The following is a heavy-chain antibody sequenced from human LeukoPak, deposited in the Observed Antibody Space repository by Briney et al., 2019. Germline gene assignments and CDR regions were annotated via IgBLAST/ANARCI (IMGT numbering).Heavy chain of an antibody. V-gene: IGHV3-48*01. J-gene: IGHJ3*02. D-gene: IGHD1-26*01. CDR3: AREVGTPQAFDI. CDR1: EFAFSTYN. Sequence: GGSLRLSCAASEFAFSTYNMNWVRQAPGKGLEWVSYISTGSSTTYYADSVRGRFTISRDNAKNSLYLQMNSLKAEDTAIYYCAREVGTPQAFDIWGQGTMVTVSS. CDR2: ISTGSSTT.